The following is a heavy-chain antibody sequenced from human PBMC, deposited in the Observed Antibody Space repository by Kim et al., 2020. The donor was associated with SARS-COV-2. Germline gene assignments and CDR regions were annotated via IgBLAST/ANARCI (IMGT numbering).Heavy chain of an antibody. CDR3: ARSVATPYYYYGLDV. J-gene: IGHJ6*02. Sequence: GESLKISCKGSGYSFTNYWISWVRQMPGKGLEWMGRIDPSDSYTNYSPSFQGHVTISADKSISTAFLQWSSLKASDTAMYYCARSVATPYYYYGLDVWGQGTTVTVSS. D-gene: IGHD2-15*01. V-gene: IGHV5-10-1*01. CDR2: IDPSDSYT. CDR1: GYSFTNYW.